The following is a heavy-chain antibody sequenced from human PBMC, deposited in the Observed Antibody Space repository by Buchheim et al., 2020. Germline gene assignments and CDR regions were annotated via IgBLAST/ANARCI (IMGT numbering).Heavy chain of an antibody. CDR3: ARDRFGDSVWGSNRYMDV. Sequence: VQLVESGGGVVQPGGSLRLSCAASGFTFRTYAMHWVRQAPGKGLEWVAVRWYDGSNKYYADSVKGRFTISRDNSKNTLYLQMNSLRAEDTAVYYCARDRFGDSVWGSNRYMDVWGQGT. V-gene: IGHV3-33*08. CDR1: GFTFRTYA. J-gene: IGHJ6*02. CDR2: RWYDGSNK. D-gene: IGHD3-16*02.